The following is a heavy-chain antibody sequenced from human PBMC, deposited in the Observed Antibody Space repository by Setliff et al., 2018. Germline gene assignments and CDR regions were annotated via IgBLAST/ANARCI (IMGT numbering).Heavy chain of an antibody. CDR3: ARDPFRNYDTAPVWFDP. CDR2: ISAYNGNT. D-gene: IGHD3-22*01. CDR1: GYTFPSYG. Sequence: ASVKVSCKASGYTFPSYGISWVRQAPGQGLEWMGWISAYNGNTGYAQKFQGRVTIITDESTSTAYMELRSLRSDETAVYYCARDPFRNYDTAPVWFDPWGQGTLVTVSS. V-gene: IGHV1-18*01. J-gene: IGHJ5*02.